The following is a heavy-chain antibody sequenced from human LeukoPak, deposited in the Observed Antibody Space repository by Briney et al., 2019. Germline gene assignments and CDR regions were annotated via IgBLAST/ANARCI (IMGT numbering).Heavy chain of an antibody. CDR1: GGSISSGDYY. D-gene: IGHD3-22*01. CDR2: IYYSGST. J-gene: IGHJ4*02. V-gene: IGHV4-30-4*01. Sequence: SETLSLTCTVSGGSISSGDYYWRWIRHPPGKGLEWFGYIYYSGSTYYNPSLKSRVTISVDTSKNQFSLKLSSVTAADTAVYYCARQAYYYDSSGYSTLFDYWGQGTLVTVSS. CDR3: ARQAYYYDSSGYSTLFDY.